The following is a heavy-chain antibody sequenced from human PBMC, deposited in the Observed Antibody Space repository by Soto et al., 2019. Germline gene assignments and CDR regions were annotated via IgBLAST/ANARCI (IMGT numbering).Heavy chain of an antibody. V-gene: IGHV3-9*01. J-gene: IGHJ3*02. CDR2: ISWNSGSI. D-gene: IGHD5-12*01. Sequence: EVQLVESGGGLVQPGRSLRLSCAASGFTFDDYAMHWVRQAPGKGLEWVSGISWNSGSIGYADSVQGRFTISRDNAKNSLYLQMNSLRAEDTALYYCAKDIVATNDAFDIWGQGTMVTVSS. CDR1: GFTFDDYA. CDR3: AKDIVATNDAFDI.